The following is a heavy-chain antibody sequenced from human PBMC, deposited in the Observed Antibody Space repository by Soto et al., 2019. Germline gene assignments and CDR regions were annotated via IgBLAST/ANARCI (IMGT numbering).Heavy chain of an antibody. CDR2: ISGSGNAL. J-gene: IGHJ4*02. D-gene: IGHD2-15*01. CDR3: ARPLASNGGSCYY. Sequence: VQLVESGGGLVQPGGSLRLSCAASGFTFNTYNMYWVRQAPGKGLEWISYISGSGNALSYADSVKGRFTISRDSAKDSLYLQMNNLRVEDTAVYYCARPLASNGGSCYYWGQGTLVTVSS. CDR1: GFTFNTYN. V-gene: IGHV3-48*01.